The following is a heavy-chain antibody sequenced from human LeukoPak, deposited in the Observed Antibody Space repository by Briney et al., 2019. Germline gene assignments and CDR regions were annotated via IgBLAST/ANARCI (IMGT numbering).Heavy chain of an antibody. Sequence: GGSLRLSCAASGFTVSSNYMSWVRQAPGKGLEWVSVIYSGGSTYYADSVKGRFTISRDNSKNTLYLQMNSLRAEDTAVYYCARGGPYCSGGSCYSVRPYYYYGMDVWGQGTTVTVSS. CDR3: ARGGPYCSGGSCYSVRPYYYYGMDV. CDR1: GFTVSSNY. J-gene: IGHJ6*02. D-gene: IGHD2-15*01. CDR2: IYSGGST. V-gene: IGHV3-53*01.